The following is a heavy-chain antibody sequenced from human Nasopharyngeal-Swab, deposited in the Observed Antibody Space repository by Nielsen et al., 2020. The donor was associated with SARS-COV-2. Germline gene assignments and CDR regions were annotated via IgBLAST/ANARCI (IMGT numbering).Heavy chain of an antibody. D-gene: IGHD1-1*01. CDR2: MNPNSGNT. CDR1: GYTFTSYD. J-gene: IGHJ6*02. V-gene: IGHV1-8*01. CDR3: ASATGTTGWYYYYGMDV. Sequence: APVKVSCKASGYTFTSYDINWVRQATGQGLEWMGWMNPNSGNTGYAQKFQGRVTMTRNTSISTAYMELSSLRSEDTAVYYCASATGTTGWYYYYGMDVWGQGTTVTVSS.